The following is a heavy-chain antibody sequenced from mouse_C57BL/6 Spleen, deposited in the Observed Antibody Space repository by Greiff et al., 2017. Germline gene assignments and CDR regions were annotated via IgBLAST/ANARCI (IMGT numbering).Heavy chain of an antibody. CDR3: ARGDYGSSLSWYFDG. Sequence: EVLLVESGPGMVKPSQSLSLTCTVTGYSITSGYDWHWLRHFPENKREWMGYISYSGSTNYNPSLKSRISITHDTSKNHFFLKLNSVTTEDTATYYCARGDYGSSLSWYFDGWGTGTTVTVSS. D-gene: IGHD1-1*01. V-gene: IGHV3-1*01. J-gene: IGHJ1*03. CDR2: ISYSGST. CDR1: GYSITSGYD.